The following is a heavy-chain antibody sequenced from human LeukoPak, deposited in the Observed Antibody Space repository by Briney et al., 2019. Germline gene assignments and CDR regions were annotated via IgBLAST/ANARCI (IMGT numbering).Heavy chain of an antibody. V-gene: IGHV3-30*04. J-gene: IGHJ4*02. Sequence: GRSLRLSCAASGFTFSSFAMSWVRQAPGKGLEWVAIILYGGSRKYYADSVKGRFTISRDNSKNTLYLQMDSLRCEDTAVYYCAREQYTSLYLDSWGQGTLVTASP. CDR2: ILYGGSRK. D-gene: IGHD2-2*01. CDR1: GFTFSSFA. CDR3: AREQYTSLYLDS.